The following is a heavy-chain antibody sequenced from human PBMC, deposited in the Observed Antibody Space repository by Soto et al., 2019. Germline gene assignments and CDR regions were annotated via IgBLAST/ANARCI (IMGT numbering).Heavy chain of an antibody. Sequence: SETLSLTCTVSGGSISSYYWSWIRQPAGKGLEWIGRIYTSGSTNYNPSLKSRVTMSVDTSKNQFSLKLSSVTAADTAVYYCARGSILTGFRTFLYYFDYWGQGTLVTVS. V-gene: IGHV4-4*07. CDR3: ARGSILTGFRTFLYYFDY. J-gene: IGHJ4*02. CDR2: IYTSGST. D-gene: IGHD3-9*01. CDR1: GGSISSYY.